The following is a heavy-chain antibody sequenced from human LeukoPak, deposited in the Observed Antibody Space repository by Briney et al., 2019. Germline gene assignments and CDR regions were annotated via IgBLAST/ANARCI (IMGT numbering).Heavy chain of an antibody. V-gene: IGHV3-23*01. CDR3: ARRRD. J-gene: IGHJ4*02. CDR1: GFTVSNYG. Sequence: PGGCLRPACAASGFTVSNYGMSCGRQAPGKGPEWVSGISGSGGSTYYADSVKGRFTISRDNSKNTLDLQMDSLRAEDTAVYYCARRRDWRQGTLVTVSS. CDR2: ISGSGGST.